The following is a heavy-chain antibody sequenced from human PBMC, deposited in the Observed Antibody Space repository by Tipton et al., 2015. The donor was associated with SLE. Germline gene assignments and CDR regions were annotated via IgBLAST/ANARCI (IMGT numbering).Heavy chain of an antibody. V-gene: IGHV3-21*04. J-gene: IGHJ4*02. CDR1: GFTFSSYS. D-gene: IGHD6-19*01. CDR3: AKGPRSVAAPGYFDY. CDR2: ISHTSTYI. Sequence: SLRLSCAASGFTFSSYSMNWVRQAPGKGLEWVSSISHTSTYIYYADSVKGRFTISRDNARNSLHLQMNSLRAEDTAVYYCAKGPRSVAAPGYFDYWGQGTLVTVSS.